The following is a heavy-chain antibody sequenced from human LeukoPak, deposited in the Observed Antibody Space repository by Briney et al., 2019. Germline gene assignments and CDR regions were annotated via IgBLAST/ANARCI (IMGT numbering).Heavy chain of an antibody. J-gene: IGHJ5*02. V-gene: IGHV4-59*01. CDR3: AREVGGEQQPWFDP. Sequence: PSETLSLTCTVSGGSISSYYWSWIRQPPAKGLEWVGYIYYSGSTNYNPSLTSRVTISVDTSKNQFSLKLSSVTAADTAVYYCAREVGGEQQPWFDPWGQGTLVTVSS. CDR1: GGSISSYY. CDR2: IYYSGST. D-gene: IGHD6-13*01.